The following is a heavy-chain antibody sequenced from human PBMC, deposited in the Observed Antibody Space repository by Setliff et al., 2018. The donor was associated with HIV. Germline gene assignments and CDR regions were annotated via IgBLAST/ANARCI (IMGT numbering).Heavy chain of an antibody. CDR2: VFHTGST. CDR3: ARQGDGYNLYHVYYFDY. V-gene: IGHV4-4*02. Sequence: SETLSLTCAVSGGPLNSRNWWSWVRQPPGKGLEWIGEVFHTGSTYYNPSLKSRITISVDTSKNQFSLKLSSVTAADTAVYYCARQGDGYNLYHVYYFDYWGQGTLVTVSS. D-gene: IGHD5-12*01. CDR1: GGPLNSRNW. J-gene: IGHJ4*02.